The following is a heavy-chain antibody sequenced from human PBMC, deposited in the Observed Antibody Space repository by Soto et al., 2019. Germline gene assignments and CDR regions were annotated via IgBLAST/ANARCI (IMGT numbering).Heavy chain of an antibody. V-gene: IGHV1-8*01. CDR2: MNPNSGNT. CDR3: ARGPIVVVPAARYTLDYYMDV. D-gene: IGHD2-2*01. Sequence: GASVKVSCKASGYTFTSYDINWVRQATGQGLEWMGWMNPNSGNTGYAQKFQGRVTMTRNTSISTAYMELSSLRSEDTAVYYCARGPIVVVPAARYTLDYYMDVXGKGTTVTVSS. CDR1: GYTFTSYD. J-gene: IGHJ6*03.